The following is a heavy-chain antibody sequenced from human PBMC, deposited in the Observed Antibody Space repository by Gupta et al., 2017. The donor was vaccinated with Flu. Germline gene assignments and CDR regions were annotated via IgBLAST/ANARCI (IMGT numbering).Heavy chain of an antibody. D-gene: IGHD6-13*01. Sequence: SNAWMSWVRQAPGKGLEWVGRIKSKTDGGTTDYAAPVKGRFTISRDDSKNTLYLQMNSLKTEDTAVYYCTEDGSSRDAFDIWGQGTMVTVSS. J-gene: IGHJ3*02. CDR1: SNAW. V-gene: IGHV3-15*01. CDR2: IKSKTDGGTT. CDR3: TEDGSSRDAFDI.